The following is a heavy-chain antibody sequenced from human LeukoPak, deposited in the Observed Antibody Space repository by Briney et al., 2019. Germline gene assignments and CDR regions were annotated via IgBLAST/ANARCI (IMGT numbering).Heavy chain of an antibody. CDR2: IWYDGSNK. CDR3: ARDYYGSGTNYYYYGMDV. V-gene: IGHV3-33*01. CDR1: GFTFSSYG. D-gene: IGHD3-10*01. J-gene: IGHJ6*02. Sequence: GGSLRLSCAASGFTFSSYGMHWVRQAPGKGLEWVAVIWYDGSNKFDADSVKGRFTISRDNSKNTLYLQMNSLRAEDTAVYYCARDYYGSGTNYYYYGMDVWGQGTTVTVSS.